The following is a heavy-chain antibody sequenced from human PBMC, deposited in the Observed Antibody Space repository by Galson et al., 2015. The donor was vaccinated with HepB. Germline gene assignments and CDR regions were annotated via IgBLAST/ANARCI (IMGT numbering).Heavy chain of an antibody. CDR3: ARDGVLWFGELLGFDY. V-gene: IGHV3-48*02. Sequence: SLRLSCAASGFTFSSYSMNWVRQAPGKGLEWVSYISSSSSTIYYADSVKGRFTISRDNAKNSLYLQMNSLRDEDTAVYYCARDGVLWFGELLGFDYWGQGTLVTVSS. J-gene: IGHJ4*02. CDR1: GFTFSSYS. D-gene: IGHD3-10*01. CDR2: ISSSSSTI.